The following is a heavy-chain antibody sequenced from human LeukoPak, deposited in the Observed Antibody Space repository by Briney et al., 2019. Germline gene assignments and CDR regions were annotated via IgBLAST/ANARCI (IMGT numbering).Heavy chain of an antibody. Sequence: GGSLRLSCAASGITFSNAWMNWVRQAPGKGLEWLGRIKSKTDGGTSDYAAPVKGRFTISRDDSKGTLYLQMNSLKTEDTAVYYCSTGDSSSSGWGQGTLVTVSS. V-gene: IGHV3-15*01. J-gene: IGHJ4*02. CDR2: IKSKTDGGTS. CDR3: STGDSSSSG. CDR1: GITFSNAW. D-gene: IGHD6-6*01.